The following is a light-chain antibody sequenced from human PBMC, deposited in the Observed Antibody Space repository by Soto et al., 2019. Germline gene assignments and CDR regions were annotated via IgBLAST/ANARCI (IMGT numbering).Light chain of an antibody. CDR2: DNN. V-gene: IGLV1-51*01. Sequence: QCVLTQSPSVCAAPGQKVTISCSGSSSNIGNNYVSWYQQLPGTAPKLLIYDNNKRPSGIPDRFSGSKSGTSGTLDITGLQTGDEADYYCATWDGSLPGEVFGGGTKLTVL. J-gene: IGLJ2*01. CDR3: ATWDGSLPGEV. CDR1: SSNIGNNY.